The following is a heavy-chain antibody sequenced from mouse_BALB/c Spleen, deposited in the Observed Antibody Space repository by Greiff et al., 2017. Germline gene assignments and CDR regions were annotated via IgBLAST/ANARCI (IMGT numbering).Heavy chain of an antibody. Sequence: QVQLQQSGAELVKPGASVKLSCKASGYTFTSYEINWVRQRPEQGLVWIGWIFPGDGSTKYNEKFKGKATLTTDKSSSTDYMQLSRLTSEDSAVYFCARFITTVVAKAMDYGGQGTSVTVSS. J-gene: IGHJ4*01. CDR1: GYTFTSYE. CDR3: ARFITTVVAKAMDY. CDR2: IFPGDGST. V-gene: IGHV1S56*01. D-gene: IGHD1-1*01.